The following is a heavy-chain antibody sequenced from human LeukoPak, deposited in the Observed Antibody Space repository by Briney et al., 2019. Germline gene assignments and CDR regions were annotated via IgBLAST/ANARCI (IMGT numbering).Heavy chain of an antibody. CDR1: GDSISDYY. CDR3: ARRRKVPAPRAGDALDI. D-gene: IGHD2-21*02. J-gene: IGHJ3*02. CDR2: IYYSGST. V-gene: IGHV4-59*08. Sequence: SETLSLTCSVSGDSISDYYWNWIRQPPGKGMEWIGYIYYSGSTNYSPSLKSRVTISVDKSKNQFSLKLSSVTAADTAIYYCARRRKVPAPRAGDALDIWGQGTMVTVSS.